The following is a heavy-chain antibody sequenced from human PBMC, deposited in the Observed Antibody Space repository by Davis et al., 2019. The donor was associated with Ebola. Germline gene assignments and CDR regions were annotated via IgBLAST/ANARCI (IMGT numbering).Heavy chain of an antibody. D-gene: IGHD6-25*01. V-gene: IGHV3-23*01. CDR2: IGVSGGTT. CDR1: GFMFSSCG. J-gene: IGHJ4*02. CDR3: AREGLSSGIDY. Sequence: PGGSLRLSCAASGFMFSSCGMNWVRQAPGKGLEWVSGIGVSGGTTYADSVKGRFTISRDNSQNTLYLQMTGLRAEDTAVYYCAREGLSSGIDYWGQGTLVTVSS.